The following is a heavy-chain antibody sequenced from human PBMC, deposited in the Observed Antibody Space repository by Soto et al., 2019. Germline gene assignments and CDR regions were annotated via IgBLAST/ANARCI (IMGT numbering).Heavy chain of an antibody. V-gene: IGHV4-39*01. Sequence: QLQLQESGPGLVKPSETLSLTCTVAGGSISRSSYVWGWIRQPPVKGLAWIGNIYYSGSTYYNPSLKSRVTISVDTSKNQFSMKLSSVTAADTSVYYCARRDWNGIDPWGQGTLVTVSS. J-gene: IGHJ5*02. D-gene: IGHD1-1*01. CDR3: ARRDWNGIDP. CDR1: GGSISRSSYV. CDR2: IYYSGST.